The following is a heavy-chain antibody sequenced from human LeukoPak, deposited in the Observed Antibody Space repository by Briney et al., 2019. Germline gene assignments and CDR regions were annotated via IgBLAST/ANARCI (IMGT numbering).Heavy chain of an antibody. Sequence: GGSLRLSCAVPGFTFTTYWMSWVRQAPGKELEWVANIKQDGSATYYVGSVKGRFTISRDNAKNSLYLQMDSLRVEDTAVYYCARDRGADRFDNWGQGTLVTVSS. CDR1: GFTFTTYW. D-gene: IGHD3-10*01. CDR3: ARDRGADRFDN. CDR2: IKQDGSAT. J-gene: IGHJ4*02. V-gene: IGHV3-7*01.